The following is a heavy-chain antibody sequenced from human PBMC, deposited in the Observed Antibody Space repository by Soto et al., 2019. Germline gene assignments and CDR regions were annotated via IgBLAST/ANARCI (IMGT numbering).Heavy chain of an antibody. CDR3: GRGGSDSPMAPGY. D-gene: IGHD5-18*01. Sequence: GGSLRLSCAASGFTFSSYWMHWVRQAPGKGLVWVSRIDPDGSATNYADSVKGRFTISRDNAKNTLYLQMNSLRAEDTAVFYCGRGGSDSPMAPGYWGQGTLVTVSS. CDR1: GFTFSSYW. V-gene: IGHV3-74*01. J-gene: IGHJ4*02. CDR2: IDPDGSAT.